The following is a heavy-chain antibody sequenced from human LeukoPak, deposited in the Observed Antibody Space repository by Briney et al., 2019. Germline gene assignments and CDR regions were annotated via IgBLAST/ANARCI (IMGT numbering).Heavy chain of an antibody. CDR1: GGSISNGGYY. CDR3: ARGSMSGYWYFDL. D-gene: IGHD3-10*02. J-gene: IGHJ2*01. CDR2: IYDSGTT. V-gene: IGHV4-31*03. Sequence: PSETLSLTCSVAGGSISNGGYYWSWIRQHPGKGLEWIGYIYDSGTTYYNPALQSRVTISVDTSDNQFSLKLRSLTAADTAVYYCARGSMSGYWYFDLWGRGTLVTVSS.